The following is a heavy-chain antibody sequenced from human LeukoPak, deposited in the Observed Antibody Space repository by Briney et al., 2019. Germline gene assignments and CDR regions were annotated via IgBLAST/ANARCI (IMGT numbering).Heavy chain of an antibody. Sequence: SETLSLTCTVSGGSFSSFYWSWIRQPPGKGLEWIGYIYSTGGTTHNPSPKSRVTLSVGTSRIPLSLSMSSMTADDKALYFCARHVLSCRGRSGYPHWFDSWGQGILITVTS. V-gene: IGHV4-59*08. CDR2: IYSTGGT. D-gene: IGHD5-12*01. CDR3: ARHVLSCRGRSGYPHWFDS. J-gene: IGHJ5*01. CDR1: GGSFSSFY.